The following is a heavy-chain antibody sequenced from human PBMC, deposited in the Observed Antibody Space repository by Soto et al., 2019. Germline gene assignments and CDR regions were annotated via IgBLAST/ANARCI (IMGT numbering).Heavy chain of an antibody. V-gene: IGHV4-4*02. CDR3: ASVLRGWFDP. J-gene: IGHJ5*02. Sequence: SETLSLTCAVSGGSITSANWWTWVRQPPGGGLEWIGEISHSGITNYKASLKSRVTMSVDKTKNDVSLKLTSVTAADTAVYYCASVLRGWFDPWGQGTPVTVSS. CDR1: GGSITSANW. D-gene: IGHD6-6*01. CDR2: ISHSGIT.